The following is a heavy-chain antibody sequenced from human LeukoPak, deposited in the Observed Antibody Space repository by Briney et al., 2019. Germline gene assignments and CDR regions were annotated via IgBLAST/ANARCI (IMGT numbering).Heavy chain of an antibody. V-gene: IGHV4-59*11. J-gene: IGHJ5*02. D-gene: IGHD3-10*01. Sequence: AETLCLTCTVSGASISRQYRSWVRQAPGKGLEWIGYIYHTGSPKYNPSLRSRGIISVGTSKNQLSLKLSSVTAADTAVYYCAKELYYQGSGVLFDPWGQGTQVTVSS. CDR3: AKELYYQGSGVLFDP. CDR1: GASISRQY. CDR2: IYHTGSP.